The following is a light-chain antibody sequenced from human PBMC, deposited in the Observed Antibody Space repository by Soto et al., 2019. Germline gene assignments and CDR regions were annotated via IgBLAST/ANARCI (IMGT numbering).Light chain of an antibody. CDR3: HQYNKWPPWK. CDR2: RAS. J-gene: IGKJ1*01. V-gene: IGKV3-15*01. Sequence: EIVMTQSPATLAVSPGDTAALSCRASQSLGGNLAWYQQKPGQAPRLLIFRASSRAKGVPARFSASGSGTEFTLTISGLQSEDFAVYYCHQYNKWPPWKFGPGTKV. CDR1: QSLGGN.